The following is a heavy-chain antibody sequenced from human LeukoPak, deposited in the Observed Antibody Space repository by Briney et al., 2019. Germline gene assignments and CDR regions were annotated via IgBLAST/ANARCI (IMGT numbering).Heavy chain of an antibody. J-gene: IGHJ3*02. CDR3: ARDPAVWDSSGYYSHAFDI. V-gene: IGHV1-46*01. CDR2: INPQGDIT. D-gene: IGHD3-22*01. Sequence: ASVKVSCKTSGYTFTKYLIHWVRQAPGQGLEWMGTINPQGDITNYAQRFQGRITLTEDTSTSTVYMELSSLTSEDTAVYYCARDPAVWDSSGYYSHAFDIWGQGTMVTVSS. CDR1: GYTFTKYL.